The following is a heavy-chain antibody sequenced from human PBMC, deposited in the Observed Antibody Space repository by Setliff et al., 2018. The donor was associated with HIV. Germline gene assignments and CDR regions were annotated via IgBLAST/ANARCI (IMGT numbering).Heavy chain of an antibody. Sequence: HPGGSLRLSCAASGFTFSNYCMSWVRQAPGEGLEWVATIKEDGSENYYVDSVKGRFTISRDNAKNTLSLQMNTLRAEDTAVYYCARPPTRYNNGWFERGGFDYWGQGTLVTVSS. CDR1: GFTFSNYC. CDR2: IKEDGSEN. J-gene: IGHJ4*02. CDR3: ARPPTRYNNGWFERGGFDY. D-gene: IGHD6-19*01. V-gene: IGHV3-7*01.